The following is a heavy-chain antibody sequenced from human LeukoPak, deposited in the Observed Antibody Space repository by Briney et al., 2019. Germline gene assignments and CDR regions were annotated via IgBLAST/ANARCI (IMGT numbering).Heavy chain of an antibody. CDR2: INHSGSA. J-gene: IGHJ4*02. D-gene: IGHD6-19*01. CDR1: GGSFSGYY. Sequence: SETLSLTCAVYGGSFSGYYWSWIRQPPGKGLEWIGEINHSGSANYNPSLKSRVTISVDRPKNQFSLKLSSVTAADTAVYYCARGSLGTGSDYWGQGTLVTVSS. CDR3: ARGSLGTGSDY. V-gene: IGHV4-34*01.